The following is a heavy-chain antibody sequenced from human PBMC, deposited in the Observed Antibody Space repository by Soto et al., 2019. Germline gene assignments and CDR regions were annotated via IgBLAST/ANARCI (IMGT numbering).Heavy chain of an antibody. CDR1: GYTFTSYA. Sequence: ASVKVSCKASGYTFTSYAMHWVRQAPGQRLEWMGWINAGNGNTKYSQKFQGRVTITRDTSASAAYMELSSLRSEDTAVYYCARGLCITMVRGVHCQYGMDVWGQGTTVTVSS. CDR2: INAGNGNT. CDR3: ARGLCITMVRGVHCQYGMDV. J-gene: IGHJ6*02. D-gene: IGHD3-10*01. V-gene: IGHV1-3*01.